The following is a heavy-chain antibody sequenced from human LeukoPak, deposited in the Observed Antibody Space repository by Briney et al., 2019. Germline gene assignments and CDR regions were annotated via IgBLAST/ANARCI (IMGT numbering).Heavy chain of an antibody. CDR1: GFTVSANY. Sequence: GGSLRLSCAASGFTVSANYMSWVRQAPGEGLEWLAVLYSGGETYYADSVKGRFTISRDNSKNTLYLQMNRLRPDDTAVYYCARTTVVTHTTDALDIWGQGTAVTVSS. CDR2: LYSGGET. J-gene: IGHJ3*02. V-gene: IGHV3-66*02. CDR3: ARTTVVTHTTDALDI. D-gene: IGHD2-21*02.